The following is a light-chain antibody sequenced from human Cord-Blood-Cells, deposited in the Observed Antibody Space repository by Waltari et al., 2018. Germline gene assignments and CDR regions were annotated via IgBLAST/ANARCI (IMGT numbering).Light chain of an antibody. CDR3: MPATQVPFT. Sequence: DIVMTQTPLSSPVTVGQPASICCRYSQSLLHRDGKTYLSWHQQRPGQPPRLLIYKISNRFSGVPNRCSGSGDGTDFTLKISRGEAKDDGVYYCMPATQVPFTFGPGTKVDIK. CDR1: QSLLHRDGKTY. CDR2: KIS. J-gene: IGKJ3*01. V-gene: IGKV2-24*01.